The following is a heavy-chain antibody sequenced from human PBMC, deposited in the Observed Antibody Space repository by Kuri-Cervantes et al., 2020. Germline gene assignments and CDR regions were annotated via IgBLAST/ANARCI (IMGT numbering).Heavy chain of an antibody. Sequence: GESLRLSCAGSGFTFSDYDIHWVRQAPGRGLEWVAVIWYDGSNKYYADSVKGRFTISRDNSKNTLYLQMNSLRAEDTAVYYCAVLRYFDWFPGYSDAFDIWGQGTMVTVSS. V-gene: IGHV3-33*08. CDR3: AVLRYFDWFPGYSDAFDI. CDR2: IWYDGSNK. D-gene: IGHD3-9*01. CDR1: GFTFSDYD. J-gene: IGHJ3*02.